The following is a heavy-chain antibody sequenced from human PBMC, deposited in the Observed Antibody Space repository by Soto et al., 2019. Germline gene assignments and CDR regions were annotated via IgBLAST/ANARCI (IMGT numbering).Heavy chain of an antibody. CDR1: GGSISSSNW. D-gene: IGHD1-26*01. J-gene: IGHJ6*04. V-gene: IGHV4-4*02. CDR3: VRALLIVGVDRTHYCYYGMDV. Sequence: PSETLSLTCAVSGGSISSSNWWSWVRQPPGKGLEWIGEIYHSGSTNYNPSLKSRVTISVDKSKNQFSLQLSSVTPADTAAYYFVRALLIVGVDRTHYCYYGMDVWREGATGTVAS. CDR2: IYHSGST.